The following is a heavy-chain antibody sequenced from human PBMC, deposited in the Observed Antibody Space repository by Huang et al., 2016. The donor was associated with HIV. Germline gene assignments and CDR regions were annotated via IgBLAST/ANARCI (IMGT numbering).Heavy chain of an antibody. V-gene: IGHV5-51*03. Sequence: EVQLVQSGAEVKKPGESLKISCTGSGYSFSIYWIAWVRQMPGKGLEWMGIIYPCESKSPYSPSLEGHVSISVDKSINTVYLHWSSLKASDTAIYYCAKGRRAFDVWGQGTWVTVSS. CDR3: AKGRRAFDV. CDR1: GYSFSIYW. J-gene: IGHJ3*01. CDR2: IYPCESKS.